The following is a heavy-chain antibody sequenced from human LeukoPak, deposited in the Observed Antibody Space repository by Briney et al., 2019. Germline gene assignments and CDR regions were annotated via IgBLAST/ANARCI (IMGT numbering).Heavy chain of an antibody. CDR1: GYTFTGYY. D-gene: IGHD3-10*01. CDR2: INPNSGGT. CDR3: ARAPLWFGEFRFNY. Sequence: ASVKVSCKASGYTFTGYYMHWVRRAPGQGLEWMGWINPNSGGTNYAQKFQGRVTMTRDTSISTAYMELSRLRSDDTAVYYCARAPLWFGEFRFNYWGQGTLVTVSS. J-gene: IGHJ4*02. V-gene: IGHV1-2*02.